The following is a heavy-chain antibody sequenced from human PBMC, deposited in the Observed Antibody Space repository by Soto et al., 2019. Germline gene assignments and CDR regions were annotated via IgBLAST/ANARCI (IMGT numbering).Heavy chain of an antibody. CDR1: GGTFSSYA. Sequence: QVQLVQSGAEVKKPGSSVKVSCKASGGTFSSYAISWVRQAPGQGLEWMGGIIPIFGTANYAQKFQGRVTMTTDTSTSTAYMELRSLRSDDTAVYYCARDLRITMVRGVTGFDYWGQGTLVTVSS. CDR3: ARDLRITMVRGVTGFDY. CDR2: IIPIFGTA. V-gene: IGHV1-69*06. D-gene: IGHD3-10*01. J-gene: IGHJ4*02.